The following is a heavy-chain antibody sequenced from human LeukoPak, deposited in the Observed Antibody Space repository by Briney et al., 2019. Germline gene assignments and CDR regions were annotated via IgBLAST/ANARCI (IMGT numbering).Heavy chain of an antibody. CDR2: IWYDGSNK. D-gene: IGHD4-23*01. CDR3: AKGGLPYGGNSGEYFQH. J-gene: IGHJ1*01. Sequence: PGGSLRLSCAASAFTFSSFGMHWVRQAPGKGLEWVAVIWYDGSNKYYADSVEGRFTISRDNSKNTLYLQMNSLRAEDTAVYYCAKGGLPYGGNSGEYFQHWGQGTLVTVSS. V-gene: IGHV3-33*06. CDR1: AFTFSSFG.